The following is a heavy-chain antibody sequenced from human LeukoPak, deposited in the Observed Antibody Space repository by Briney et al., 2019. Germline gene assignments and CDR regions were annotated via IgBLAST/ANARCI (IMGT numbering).Heavy chain of an antibody. CDR1: GFIVTDAW. CDR3: ATKGRFLERSDY. J-gene: IGHJ4*02. V-gene: IGHV1-24*01. CDR2: FDPEDGET. D-gene: IGHD3-3*01. Sequence: GGSLRLSCAPSGFIVTDAWMSWVRQAPGKGLEWMGGFDPEDGETIYAQKFQGRVTMTEDTSTDTAYMELSSLRSEDTAVYYCATKGRFLERSDYWGQGTLVTVSS.